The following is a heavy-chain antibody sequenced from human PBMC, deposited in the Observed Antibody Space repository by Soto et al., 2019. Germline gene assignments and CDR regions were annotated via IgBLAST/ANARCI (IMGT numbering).Heavy chain of an antibody. CDR2: ISGSGGST. CDR1: GFTFSSYA. CDR3: TKEQALPKPVDY. Sequence: EVQLLESGGGLVQPGGSLRLSCAASGFTFSSYAMSWVRQAPGKGLEWVSAISGSGGSTYYADSVKGRFTISRDNSKNSPNLQLNSLRAEYTSVYYCTKEQALPKPVDYWGQGTLVTGSS. J-gene: IGHJ4*02. V-gene: IGHV3-23*01.